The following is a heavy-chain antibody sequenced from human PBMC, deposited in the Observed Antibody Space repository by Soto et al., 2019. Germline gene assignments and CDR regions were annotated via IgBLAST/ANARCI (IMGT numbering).Heavy chain of an antibody. V-gene: IGHV1-8*01. CDR3: ARFVRHQLPTIDY. D-gene: IGHD1-26*01. J-gene: IGHJ4*02. CDR1: VYTFTNYD. Sequence: XSVKVSCKASVYTFTNYDINWVRQATGQGLEWMGWMNPSNGNTGYAQKFQGRVTMTRDTSISTAYMELSSLTSADTAVYYCARFVRHQLPTIDYWGQGALVTVSS. CDR2: MNPSNGNT.